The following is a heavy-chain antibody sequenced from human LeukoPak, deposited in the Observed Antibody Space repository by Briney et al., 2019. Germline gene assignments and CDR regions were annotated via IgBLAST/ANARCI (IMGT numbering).Heavy chain of an antibody. CDR3: AREGRNDIVVVPAAIESYNWFDP. CDR2: INPNSGGT. J-gene: IGHJ5*02. Sequence: ASVKVSCKASGYTFTGYYMHWVRQAPGQGLEWMGWINPNSGGTNYAQKFQGRVTMTRDTSISTAYMELSRLRSDDTAVYYCAREGRNDIVVVPAAIESYNWFDPWGQGTPVTVSS. V-gene: IGHV1-2*02. CDR1: GYTFTGYY. D-gene: IGHD2-2*02.